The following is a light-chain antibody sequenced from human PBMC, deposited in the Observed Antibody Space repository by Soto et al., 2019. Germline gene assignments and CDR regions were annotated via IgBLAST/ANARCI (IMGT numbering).Light chain of an antibody. J-gene: IGLJ3*02. CDR3: ETWGSNTWV. V-gene: IGLV4-60*03. CDR2: VAQSGDY. Sequence: QSVLTQPSSASASLGSSITLACTLSGGHISYRVAWHQQQPGTAPRFLMKVAQSGDYDRGTGIPERFSASSSGADRYLTSLNVEAEDEADYYCETWGSNTWVFGGGTKLTVL. CDR1: GGHISYR.